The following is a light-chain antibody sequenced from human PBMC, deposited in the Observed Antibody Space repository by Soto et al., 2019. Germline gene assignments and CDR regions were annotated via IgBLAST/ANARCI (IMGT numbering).Light chain of an antibody. CDR2: EVS. Sequence: QYVLTQPACVSLSPGHSITISCTGTSSDVGGYNYVSLYQQHPGKAPKLMIYEVSNRPSGVSNRFSGSKSGNTASLTISGLQAEDEADYNCSSYTSSSTYVFGTGTKVTVL. CDR3: SSYTSSSTYV. V-gene: IGLV2-14*01. CDR1: SSDVGGYNY. J-gene: IGLJ1*01.